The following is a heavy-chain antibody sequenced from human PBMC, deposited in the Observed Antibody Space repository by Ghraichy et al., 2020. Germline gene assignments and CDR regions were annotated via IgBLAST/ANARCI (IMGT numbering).Heavy chain of an antibody. Sequence: GESLRLSCAASGFTFRNSAMSWVRHSPGKGLEWVAAITDSGNGTYYADSVKGRFTVSRVNSNNTLYLEMTHLRAEDTAFYYCAKDNIAGASYFYSWGQGTLVTVSS. CDR2: ITDSGNGT. V-gene: IGHV3-23*01. CDR3: AKDNIAGASYFYS. CDR1: GFTFRNSA. D-gene: IGHD1-26*01. J-gene: IGHJ4*02.